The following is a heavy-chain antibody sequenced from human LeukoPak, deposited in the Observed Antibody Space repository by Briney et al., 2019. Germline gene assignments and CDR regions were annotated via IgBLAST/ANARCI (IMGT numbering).Heavy chain of an antibody. V-gene: IGHV4-38-2*01. Sequence: SETLSLTCAVSGYSISSGYYWGWIRQPPGKGLEWIGSTYHSGSTYYNPSLKSRVTISVDTSKNQFSLKLSSVTAADTAVYYCARLSVEMVTSSSAFDIWGQGTMVTVSS. CDR3: ARLSVEMVTSSSAFDI. D-gene: IGHD5-24*01. CDR1: GYSISSGYY. CDR2: TYHSGST. J-gene: IGHJ3*02.